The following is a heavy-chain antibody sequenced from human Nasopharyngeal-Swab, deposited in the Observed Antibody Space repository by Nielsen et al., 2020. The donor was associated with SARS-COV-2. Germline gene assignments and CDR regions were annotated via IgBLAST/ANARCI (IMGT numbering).Heavy chain of an antibody. CDR3: AALLDYGDYGPDY. Sequence: GGSLRLSCAASGFTSDDYAMHWVRQAPGKGLEWVSGISWNSGSIGYADSVKGRFTISRDNAKNSLYLQMNSLRAEDTALYYCAALLDYGDYGPDYWGQGTLVTVSS. D-gene: IGHD4-17*01. CDR2: ISWNSGSI. CDR1: GFTSDDYA. V-gene: IGHV3-9*02. J-gene: IGHJ4*02.